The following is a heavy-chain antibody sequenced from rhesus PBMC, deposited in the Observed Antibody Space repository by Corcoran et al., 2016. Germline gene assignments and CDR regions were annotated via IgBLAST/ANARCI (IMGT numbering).Heavy chain of an antibody. Sequence: QVQLQESGPAVVKPSETLSLTCAVSGGSIRSSNWWSWIRQSPGKGLEWIGGIYGSGGSTEYNPSLQSRCTISKDTSKNQFALKLSAVTAADTAVYYCARRYSSGWYYYFDYWVQGVLVTVSS. D-gene: IGHD6-31*01. CDR2: IYGSGGST. V-gene: IGHV4-93*01. J-gene: IGHJ4*01. CDR1: GGSIRSSNW. CDR3: ARRYSSGWYYYFDY.